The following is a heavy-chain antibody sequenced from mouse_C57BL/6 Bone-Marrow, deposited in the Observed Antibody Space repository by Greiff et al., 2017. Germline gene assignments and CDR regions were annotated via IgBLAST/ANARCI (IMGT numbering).Heavy chain of an antibody. J-gene: IGHJ2*01. V-gene: IGHV1-76*01. D-gene: IGHD2-1*01. CDR1: GYTFTDYY. CDR3: AKGDGI. Sequence: QVQLQQSGAELVRPGASVKLSCKASGYTFTDYYINWVKQRPGQGLEWIARIYPGSGNTNYNEKFKGKATLTAEKSSSTAYLQLSSLTPEDSAVYFCAKGDGIWGQGTTLTVSS. CDR2: IYPGSGNT.